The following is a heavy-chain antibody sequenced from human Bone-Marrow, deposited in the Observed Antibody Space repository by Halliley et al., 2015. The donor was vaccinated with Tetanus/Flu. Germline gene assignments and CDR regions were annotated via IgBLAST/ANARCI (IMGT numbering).Heavy chain of an antibody. Sequence: KGLEWIGYIYNRATTDYNPSFKSRVTISVDMSKNPLSLKLRSVTAADTAVYFCATGGGYLIDYWGHGTLVTVSS. CDR2: IYNRATT. J-gene: IGHJ4*01. V-gene: IGHV4-61*03. CDR3: ATGGGYLIDY. D-gene: IGHD5-12*01.